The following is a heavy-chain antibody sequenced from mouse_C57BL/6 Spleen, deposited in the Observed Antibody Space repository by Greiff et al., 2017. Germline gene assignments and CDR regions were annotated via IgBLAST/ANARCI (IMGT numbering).Heavy chain of an antibody. V-gene: IGHV1-18*01. CDR3: ARRIYYYGSSPNYFDY. CDR2: INPNNGGT. J-gene: IGHJ2*01. Sequence: VQLQQSGPELVKPGASVKIPCKASGYTFTDYNMDWVKQSHGKSLEWIGDINPNNGGTIYNQKFKGKATLTVDKSSSTAYMELRSLTSEDTAVYYCARRIYYYGSSPNYFDYWGQGTTLTVSS. CDR1: GYTFTDYN. D-gene: IGHD1-1*01.